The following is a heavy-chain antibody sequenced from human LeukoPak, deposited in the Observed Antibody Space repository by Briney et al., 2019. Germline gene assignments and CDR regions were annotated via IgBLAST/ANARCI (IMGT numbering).Heavy chain of an antibody. CDR3: ARVGGGSSWFGHFDY. Sequence: PGGSLRLSCAASGFTFSNCAMHWVRQAPDKGLEWVAVISYDGSDKSYADSVKGRVTISRDNSKNTLYLLMNTLRAEDTAVYYCARVGGGSSWFGHFDYWGQGTLVTVSS. CDR2: ISYDGSDK. CDR1: GFTFSNCA. D-gene: IGHD6-13*01. V-gene: IGHV3-30*04. J-gene: IGHJ4*02.